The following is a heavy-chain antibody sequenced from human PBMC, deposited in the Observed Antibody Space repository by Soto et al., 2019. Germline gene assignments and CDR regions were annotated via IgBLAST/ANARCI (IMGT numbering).Heavy chain of an antibody. CDR1: GFTFSSYA. V-gene: IGHV3-23*01. Sequence: GGTLRLSCAASGFTFSSYAMSWVRQAPGKGLEWVSAISGIGGSTYYADPVKGRFTISGDNSKNTLYLQMNGLRAEDTAVYYCAKDWYYDSSGYLYYFDYWGQGTLVTVSS. J-gene: IGHJ4*02. CDR3: AKDWYYDSSGYLYYFDY. D-gene: IGHD3-22*01. CDR2: ISGIGGST.